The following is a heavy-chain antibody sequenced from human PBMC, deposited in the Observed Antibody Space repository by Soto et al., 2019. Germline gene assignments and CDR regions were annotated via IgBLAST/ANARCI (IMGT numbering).Heavy chain of an antibody. CDR1: GDSVPSNSAA. CDR3: ARDPVVPAAKFDY. D-gene: IGHD2-2*01. CDR2: TYYRSKWYN. V-gene: IGHV6-1*01. Sequence: SQTLSLTCAISGDSVPSNSAARNWIRQSPSRGLEWLGRTYYRSKWYNDYAVSVKSRITINPETSKNQFSLQLNSVTPEDTAVYYCARDPVVPAAKFDYWGQGTLGTVSS. J-gene: IGHJ4*02.